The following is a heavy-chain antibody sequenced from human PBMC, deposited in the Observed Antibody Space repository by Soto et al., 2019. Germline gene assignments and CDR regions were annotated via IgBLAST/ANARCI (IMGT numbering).Heavy chain of an antibody. V-gene: IGHV3-23*01. Sequence: EVPLLESGGDLVQPGGSLRLSCATSGFTFSSYAMTWVRQAPGKGPEWVSVISGTGATTYYADAVKGRFTISRDNSKNILYLQMNSLRVEDTPVYYCAKDVKTAVARAYDYWGQGTLVTVSP. D-gene: IGHD4-17*01. CDR2: ISGTGATT. CDR1: GFTFSSYA. CDR3: AKDVKTAVARAYDY. J-gene: IGHJ4*02.